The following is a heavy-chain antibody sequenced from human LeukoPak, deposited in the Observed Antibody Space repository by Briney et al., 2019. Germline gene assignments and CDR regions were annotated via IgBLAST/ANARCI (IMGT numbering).Heavy chain of an antibody. V-gene: IGHV3-9*01. CDR2: ISWNSGTM. CDR3: ARIRGYSYGYFDY. D-gene: IGHD5-18*01. CDR1: GFTFDDYA. J-gene: IGHJ4*02. Sequence: GGSLRLSCTASGFTFDDYAIHWVRQAPGKGLEWVSGISWNSGTMGYADSVKGRFTISRDNAKNSLYPQMNSLRAEDTALYYCARIRGYSYGYFDYWGQGTLVTVSS.